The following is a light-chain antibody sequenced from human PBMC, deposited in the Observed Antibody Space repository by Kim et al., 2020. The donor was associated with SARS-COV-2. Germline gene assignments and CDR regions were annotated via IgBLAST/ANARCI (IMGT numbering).Light chain of an antibody. Sequence: DIQMTQSPSSVSASVGDRVTITCRASQSIGSWLVWYQQKPGRAPQLLIFAASALQKGVPSRFSGSGSGTDFTLTINSLQPEDSATSYCQQANSFPPWTFGQGTKVDIK. J-gene: IGKJ1*01. CDR2: AAS. CDR1: QSIGSW. V-gene: IGKV1-12*01. CDR3: QQANSFPPWT.